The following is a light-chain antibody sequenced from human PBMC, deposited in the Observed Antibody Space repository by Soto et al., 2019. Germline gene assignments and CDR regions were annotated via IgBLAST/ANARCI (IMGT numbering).Light chain of an antibody. CDR3: QQRSNWPPYT. Sequence: PGERATLSCRASQSVSSYLAWYQQKPGQAPRLLIYDASNRATSIPARFSGSGSGTDFTLTISSLEPEDFAVYYCQQRSNWPPYTFGQGTKLEIK. J-gene: IGKJ2*01. V-gene: IGKV3-11*01. CDR2: DAS. CDR1: QSVSSY.